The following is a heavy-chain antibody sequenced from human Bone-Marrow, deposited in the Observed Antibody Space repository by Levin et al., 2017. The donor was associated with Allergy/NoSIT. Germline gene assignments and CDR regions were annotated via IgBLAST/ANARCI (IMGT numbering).Heavy chain of an antibody. V-gene: IGHV2-5*02. J-gene: IGHJ5*02. CDR2: IYWDDDK. D-gene: IGHD6-13*01. CDR1: GFSLSTSGVG. Sequence: KVSGPTLVKPTQTLTLTCTFSGFSLSTSGVGVGWIRQPPGKALEWLALIYWDDDKRYSPSLKSRLTITKDTSKNQVVLTMTNMDPVDTATYYCAHRLCPGIAAAGTDWFDPWGQGTLVTVSS. CDR3: AHRLCPGIAAAGTDWFDP.